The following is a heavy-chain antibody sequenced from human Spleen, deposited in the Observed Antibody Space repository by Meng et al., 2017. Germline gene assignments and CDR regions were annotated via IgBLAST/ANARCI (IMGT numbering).Heavy chain of an antibody. CDR3: ARTYSYGRHQIGY. CDR1: EYTFTSYA. Sequence: QVSLGPSGYELKKPGASVKVSCKASEYTFTSYAMNWVRQAPGQGLEWMGWINTNTGYPTYAQGFRGRFVFSLDTSVSTAYLQIDSLATEDTAVYYCARTYSYGRHQIGYWGQGTLVTVSS. V-gene: IGHV7-4-1*01. J-gene: IGHJ4*02. CDR2: INTNTGYP. D-gene: IGHD5-18*01.